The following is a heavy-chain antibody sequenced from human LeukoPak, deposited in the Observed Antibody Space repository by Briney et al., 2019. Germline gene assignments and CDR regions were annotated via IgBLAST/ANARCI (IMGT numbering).Heavy chain of an antibody. D-gene: IGHD6-6*01. CDR3: ARCVSSSSRDFDY. J-gene: IGHJ4*02. Sequence: GGSLRLSCAASGFTFSSYSMNWVRQAPGKGLEWVSSISSSSSYIYYADSVKGRFTISRDNAKNSLYLQMNSLRAEDTAVYYCARCVSSSSRDFDYWGQGTLVTVSS. CDR1: GFTFSSYS. V-gene: IGHV3-21*01. CDR2: ISSSSSYI.